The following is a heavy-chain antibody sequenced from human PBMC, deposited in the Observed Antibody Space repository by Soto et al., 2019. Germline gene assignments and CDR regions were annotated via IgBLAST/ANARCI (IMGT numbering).Heavy chain of an antibody. CDR1: GGSISSYY. CDR3: ASLKGVGATGDFDY. V-gene: IGHV4-59*01. J-gene: IGHJ4*02. Sequence: TSETLSLTCTVSGGSISSYYWSWIRQPPGKGLEWIGYIYYSGSTNYNPSLKSRVTISVDTSKNQFSLKLSSVTAADTAVYYCASLKGVGATGDFDYWGQGTLVTVSS. CDR2: IYYSGST. D-gene: IGHD1-26*01.